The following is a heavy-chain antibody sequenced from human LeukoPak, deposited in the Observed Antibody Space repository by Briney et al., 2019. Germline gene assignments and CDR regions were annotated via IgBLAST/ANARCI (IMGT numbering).Heavy chain of an antibody. CDR1: GFTVSTNY. V-gene: IGHV3-53*01. CDR2: IHSGGTT. D-gene: IGHD2-21*01. Sequence: PGGSLRLSCAASGFTVSTNYVSWVRQAPGKGLEWVSVIHSGGTTYYADSVKGRFTISRDNSKNTVYLQMNSLRAEGTAVYFCARGRRLGGDYYPIDFWGQGTLVTVSS. CDR3: ARGRRLGGDYYPIDF. J-gene: IGHJ4*02.